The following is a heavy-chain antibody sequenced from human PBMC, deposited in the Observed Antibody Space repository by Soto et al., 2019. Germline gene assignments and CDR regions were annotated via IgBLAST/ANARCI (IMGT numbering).Heavy chain of an antibody. Sequence: QLQLQEWGPGLVRPSETLSLTYTISGDSMQSSDYYWGWIRQPPGKGLEWIGSFFYSGNTYYNPSLKSRVTISAYTSANQFSLKLHSVTAADTAVFYCARHRSMMTAVSPFDYWGQGTLVTVSS. D-gene: IGHD4-17*01. J-gene: IGHJ4*02. CDR2: FFYSGNT. CDR1: GDSMQSSDYY. CDR3: ARHRSMMTAVSPFDY. V-gene: IGHV4-39*01.